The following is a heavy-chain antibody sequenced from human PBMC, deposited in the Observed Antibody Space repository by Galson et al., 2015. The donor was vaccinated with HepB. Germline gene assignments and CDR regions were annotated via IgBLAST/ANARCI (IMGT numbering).Heavy chain of an antibody. CDR1: GFTFSNYW. CDR3: VKEWEA. V-gene: IGHV3-7*05. D-gene: IGHD1-26*01. Sequence: SLRLSCAGSGFTFSNYWMRWVRQAPGKGLEWVANINQDGSTRQYVGSVKGRSTISRDNAKNSLYLQMNSLRAEDTAVYYCVKEWEAWGQGTLVTVSS. CDR2: INQDGSTR. J-gene: IGHJ5*02.